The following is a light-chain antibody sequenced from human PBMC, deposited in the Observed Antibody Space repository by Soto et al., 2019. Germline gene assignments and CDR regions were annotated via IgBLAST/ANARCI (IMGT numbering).Light chain of an antibody. J-gene: IGKJ1*01. V-gene: IGKV2-28*01. CDR2: LGS. CDR1: QSLLHSNGYNY. Sequence: DVVMTQSPLSLPVTPGEPASISCRSSQSLLHSNGYNYLDWYLQKPGQSPQLLIYLGSNRASGVPDRLSGSGSGTDFTLNISRVEAEDVGVYYCMQALQTPWTFGQGTPVEIK. CDR3: MQALQTPWT.